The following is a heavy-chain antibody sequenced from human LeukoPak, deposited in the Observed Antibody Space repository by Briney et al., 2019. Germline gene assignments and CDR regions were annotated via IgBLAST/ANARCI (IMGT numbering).Heavy chain of an antibody. Sequence: GASVKVSCKASGYSFVLYGISWVRQARGQGPGWVGWISTYNGNTKYAQKFQGRLTRTTDTSTSTAYMQLRSLRSDDTAVYYCARGLAGLYQLLDRMDVWGKGTTVTVSS. CDR1: GYSFVLYG. CDR2: ISTYNGNT. CDR3: ARGLAGLYQLLDRMDV. D-gene: IGHD2-2*02. V-gene: IGHV1-18*01. J-gene: IGHJ6*03.